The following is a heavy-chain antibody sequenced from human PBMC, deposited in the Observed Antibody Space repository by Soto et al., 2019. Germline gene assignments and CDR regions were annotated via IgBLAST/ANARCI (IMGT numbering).Heavy chain of an antibody. CDR3: AKENLGLWFGELLFREFDY. Sequence: GGSLRLSCTASRFTFSSYAMSWVRQAPGKGLEWVSGISGGADTTNYADSVKGRFTISRDNSKNTVYLQMNSLRAEDMAVYYCAKENLGLWFGELLFREFDYWGQGALVTVSS. CDR1: RFTFSSYA. V-gene: IGHV3-23*01. CDR2: ISGGADTT. D-gene: IGHD3-10*01. J-gene: IGHJ4*02.